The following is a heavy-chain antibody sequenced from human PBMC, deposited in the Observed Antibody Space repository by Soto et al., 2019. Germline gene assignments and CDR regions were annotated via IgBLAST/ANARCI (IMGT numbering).Heavy chain of an antibody. CDR3: TRYFDYFVS. D-gene: IGHD3-9*01. Sequence: PSERLPLTFTVSGGAFKSGSSSWSWIRQPPGKGLEWLGYVYHTGTTSYNPSLKSRVCISMDTSKNQFSLNLYSVTAAATAVDCCTRYFDYFVSWDQGTLVTAST. CDR1: GGAFKSGSSS. V-gene: IGHV4-61*01. J-gene: IGHJ4*02. CDR2: VYHTGTT.